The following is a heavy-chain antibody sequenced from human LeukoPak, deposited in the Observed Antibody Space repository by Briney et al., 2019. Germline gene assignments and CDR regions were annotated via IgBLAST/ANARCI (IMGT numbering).Heavy chain of an antibody. J-gene: IGHJ3*02. CDR1: GFTFSSYA. Sequence: PGGSLRLSCAASGFTFSSYAMSWVRQAPGKGLEWVSGISGSTGTTYYADSVKGRFTISRDNSKNTPYLQMNSLRTEDTAVYYCARPPSITWIHDAFDIWGQGTMVTVSS. CDR3: ARPPSITWIHDAFDI. D-gene: IGHD1-1*01. V-gene: IGHV3-23*01. CDR2: ISGSTGTT.